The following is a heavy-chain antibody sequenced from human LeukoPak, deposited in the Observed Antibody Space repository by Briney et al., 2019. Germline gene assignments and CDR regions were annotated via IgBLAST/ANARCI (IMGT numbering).Heavy chain of an antibody. D-gene: IGHD3-10*01. CDR2: IIPIFGTA. CDR3: ARWGQTMVRGVHQYPYNCFDP. V-gene: IGHV1-69*13. CDR1: GGTFSSYA. J-gene: IGHJ5*02. Sequence: SVKVSCKASGGTFSSYAISWVRQAPGQGLEWMGGIIPIFGTANYAQKFQGRVTITADESTSTAYMELSSLRSEDTAVYYCARWGQTMVRGVHQYPYNCFDPWGQGTLVTVSS.